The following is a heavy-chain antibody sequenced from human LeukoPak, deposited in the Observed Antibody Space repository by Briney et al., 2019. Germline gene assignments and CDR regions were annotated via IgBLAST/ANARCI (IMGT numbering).Heavy chain of an antibody. D-gene: IGHD1-26*01. CDR1: GYTFTGYS. J-gene: IGHJ4*02. Sequence: ASVKVSCKASGYTFTGYSMHWVRQAPGQGLEWMGWINPNSGGTNYAQKFQGRVTMTRDTSISTAYRELSRLRSDDTAVYYCALYRYSGSLYDYWGQGTLVTVSS. CDR2: INPNSGGT. CDR3: ALYRYSGSLYDY. V-gene: IGHV1-2*02.